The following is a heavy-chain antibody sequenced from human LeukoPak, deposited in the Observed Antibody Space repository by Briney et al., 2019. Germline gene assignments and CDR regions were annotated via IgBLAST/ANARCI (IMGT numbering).Heavy chain of an antibody. CDR2: MYLSGTT. J-gene: IGHJ5*02. Sequence: SETLSLTCTVSGDSINSLDLWSWVRQPPGKGLEWIGEMYLSGTTHSNPSVKSRVTISIDKSKNQFFLNLSSVTAADTAVYYCARESSSWRNWFDPWGQGTLVTVSS. CDR3: ARESSSWRNWFDP. CDR1: GDSINSLDL. D-gene: IGHD6-13*01. V-gene: IGHV4-4*02.